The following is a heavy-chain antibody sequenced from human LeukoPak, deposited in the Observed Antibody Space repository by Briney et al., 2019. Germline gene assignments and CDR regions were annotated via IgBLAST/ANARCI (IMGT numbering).Heavy chain of an antibody. CDR3: AKDPISSSWSGGDN. D-gene: IGHD6-13*01. CDR1: GFTFSSYA. J-gene: IGHJ4*02. V-gene: IGHV3-23*01. Sequence: PAGSLRLSCAASGFTFSSYAMSWVRQAPGKGLGWVSGISGSGDSTHYADSVQGRFTISRDNSKNTLYLQMNSLRAEDTAVYYCAKDPISSSWSGGDNWGQGTLVAVSS. CDR2: ISGSGDST.